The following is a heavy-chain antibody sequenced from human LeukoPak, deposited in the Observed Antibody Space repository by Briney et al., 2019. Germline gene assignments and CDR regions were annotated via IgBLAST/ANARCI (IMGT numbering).Heavy chain of an antibody. CDR2: FNPENGNT. CDR3: ARETATVAGSEYFQH. CDR1: GYSFVGYG. D-gene: IGHD6-19*01. Sequence: ASVKVSCKASGYSFVGYGITWVRQAPGQGLEWMGWFNPENGNTNYAQKVQGRVTMTRDTSTSTVYMELSSLRSEDTAVYYCARETATVAGSEYFQHWGQGTLVTVSS. J-gene: IGHJ1*01. V-gene: IGHV1-18*01.